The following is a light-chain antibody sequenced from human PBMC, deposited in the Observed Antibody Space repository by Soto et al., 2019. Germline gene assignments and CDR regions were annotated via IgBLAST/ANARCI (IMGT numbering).Light chain of an antibody. V-gene: IGLV2-14*03. CDR1: SSDVGSYNY. CDR3: SSYAGSNNYV. Sequence: QSVLTQPASVSGSPGQSITISCTGTSSDVGSYNYVSWYQQHPGKAPKLMIYDVSNRPSGVSNRFSGSKSGNTASLTVSGLQADDEADYYCSSYAGSNNYVFGTGTKVTVL. J-gene: IGLJ1*01. CDR2: DVS.